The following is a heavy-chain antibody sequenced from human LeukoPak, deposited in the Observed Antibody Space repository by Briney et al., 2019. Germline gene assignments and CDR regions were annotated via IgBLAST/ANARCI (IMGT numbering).Heavy chain of an antibody. Sequence: ASVKVSRKASGGTFSSYAISWVRQAPGQGLEWMGGIIPIFGTANYAQKFQGRVTITADESTSTAYMELSSLRSEDTAVYYCARDSVGATYLFDYWGQGTLVTVSS. J-gene: IGHJ4*02. CDR3: ARDSVGATYLFDY. CDR1: GGTFSSYA. CDR2: IIPIFGTA. D-gene: IGHD1-26*01. V-gene: IGHV1-69*13.